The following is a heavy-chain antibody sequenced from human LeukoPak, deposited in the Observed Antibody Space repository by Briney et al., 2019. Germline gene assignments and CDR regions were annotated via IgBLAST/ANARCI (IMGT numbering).Heavy chain of an antibody. CDR3: ARDYTRDAFDI. J-gene: IGHJ3*02. Sequence: GGSLRLSCAASGFTFSSYSMNWVRQAPGKGLEWVSSISSSSSYIYYADSVEGRFTISRDNAKNSLYLQMNSLRAEDTAVYYCARDYTRDAFDIWGQGTMVTVSS. CDR2: ISSSSSYI. CDR1: GFTFSSYS. V-gene: IGHV3-21*01.